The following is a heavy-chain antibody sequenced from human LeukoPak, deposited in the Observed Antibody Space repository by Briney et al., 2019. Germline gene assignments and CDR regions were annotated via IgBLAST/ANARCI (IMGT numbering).Heavy chain of an antibody. CDR1: GFTFSSYG. J-gene: IGHJ4*02. D-gene: IGHD5-12*01. Sequence: PGRSLRLSRAASGFTFSSYGMHWVRQAPGEGLEWVAVISYDGSNQYYADSVRGRFTISRDNSKNTLYLQMNSLRTEDTAVYYCAKDIMVATLDYWGQGTLVTVSS. CDR3: AKDIMVATLDY. CDR2: ISYDGSNQ. V-gene: IGHV3-30*18.